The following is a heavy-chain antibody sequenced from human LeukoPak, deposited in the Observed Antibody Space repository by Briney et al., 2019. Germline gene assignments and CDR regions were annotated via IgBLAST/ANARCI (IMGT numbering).Heavy chain of an antibody. V-gene: IGHV5-51*01. CDR2: IYPGDSDT. CDR3: ASYYYDSSGPSPGYFQH. CDR1: GYSFTSYW. D-gene: IGHD3-22*01. J-gene: IGHJ1*01. Sequence: GESLKISCKGSGYSFTSYWIGWVRQMPGKGLEWMGIIYPGDSDTRYSPSFQGQVTISADKSISTAYLQWSSLKASDTAMYYCASYYYDSSGPSPGYFQHWGQGTLVTVSS.